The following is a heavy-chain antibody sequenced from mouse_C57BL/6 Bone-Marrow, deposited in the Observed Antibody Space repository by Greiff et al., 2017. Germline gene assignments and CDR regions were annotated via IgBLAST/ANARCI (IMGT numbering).Heavy chain of an antibody. CDR2: IYPGSGNT. Sequence: QVQLQQSGAELVRPGASVKLSCKASGYTFTDYYIHWVKQRPGQGLEWIARIYPGSGNTYYNEKFKGKATLTADKSSSTAYMQLSSLTSEDSAVYVCASAYNCNVCDFWGQGTALTVSS. CDR3: ASAYNCNVCDF. D-gene: IGHD2-10*01. V-gene: IGHV1-76*01. J-gene: IGHJ2*01. CDR1: GYTFTDYY.